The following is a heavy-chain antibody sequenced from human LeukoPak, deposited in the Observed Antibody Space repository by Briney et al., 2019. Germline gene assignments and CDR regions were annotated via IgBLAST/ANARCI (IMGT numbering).Heavy chain of an antibody. J-gene: IGHJ2*01. Sequence: ASVKVSCKASGYTFTNYAISWVRQAPGQGLEWMGWINPNSGGTNYAQKFQGRVTMTRDTSISTAYMELSRLRSDDTAVYYCARVGGDIVVVPAARHFDLWGRGTLVTISS. V-gene: IGHV1-2*02. CDR2: INPNSGGT. CDR3: ARVGGDIVVVPAARHFDL. CDR1: GYTFTNYA. D-gene: IGHD2-2*01.